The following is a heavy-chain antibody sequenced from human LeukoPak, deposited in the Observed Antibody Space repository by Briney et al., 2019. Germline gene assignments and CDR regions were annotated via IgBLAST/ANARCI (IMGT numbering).Heavy chain of an antibody. Sequence: GGSLRLSCAASGFVFSSYSFNWVRQDPGKGMEWVASVNTVSSYIYYADSVRGRFTISRDNAKNSVLLQMNSLRAEDMAMYYCVRLRRNSDSSGYFYYYDNWGQGALVTVSS. CDR1: GFVFSSYS. J-gene: IGHJ4*02. CDR3: VRLRRNSDSSGYFYYYDN. D-gene: IGHD3-22*01. V-gene: IGHV3-21*01. CDR2: VNTVSSYI.